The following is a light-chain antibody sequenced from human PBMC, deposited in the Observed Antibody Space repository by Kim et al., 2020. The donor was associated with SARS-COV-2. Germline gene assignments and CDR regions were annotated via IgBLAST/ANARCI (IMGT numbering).Light chain of an antibody. CDR2: DVN. CDR1: SSDVGAYNY. Sequence: QSALTQSASVSGSPGQSITISCTGTSSDVGAYNYVSWYQQHPGKAPKLMIFDVNKRPSGLSNRFSGSKSGNTASLTISGLQAEDEADYYCSSYASTRSYVFGSGTKVTVL. V-gene: IGLV2-14*03. CDR3: SSYASTRSYV. J-gene: IGLJ1*01.